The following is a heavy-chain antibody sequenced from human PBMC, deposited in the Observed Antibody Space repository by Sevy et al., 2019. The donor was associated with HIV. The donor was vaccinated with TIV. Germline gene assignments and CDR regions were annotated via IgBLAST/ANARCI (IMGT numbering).Heavy chain of an antibody. CDR3: ARAYTSFSSGWYKDYYGMDV. CDR2: ISSSSSYI. J-gene: IGHJ6*02. CDR1: GFTFSSYS. Sequence: GGSLRLSCAASGFTFSSYSMNWVRQAPGKGLEWVSSISSSSSYIYYADSVKGRFTISRDNAKNSLYLQMNSVRAEDTAVYYCARAYTSFSSGWYKDYYGMDVWGQGTTVTVSS. D-gene: IGHD6-19*01. V-gene: IGHV3-21*01.